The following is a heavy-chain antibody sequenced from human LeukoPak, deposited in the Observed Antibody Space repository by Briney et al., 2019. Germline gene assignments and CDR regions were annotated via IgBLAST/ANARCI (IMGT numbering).Heavy chain of an antibody. CDR3: ARAMIVALGYAFDI. CDR1: GGSISSGDYY. J-gene: IGHJ3*02. V-gene: IGHV4-30-4*01. CDR2: IYYSGST. D-gene: IGHD3-22*01. Sequence: PSQTLSLTCTVSGGSISSGDYYWSWIRQPPGKGLEWIGYIYYSGSTNYNPSLKSRVTISVDTSKNQFSLKLSSVIAADTAVYYCARAMIVALGYAFDIWGQGTMVTVSS.